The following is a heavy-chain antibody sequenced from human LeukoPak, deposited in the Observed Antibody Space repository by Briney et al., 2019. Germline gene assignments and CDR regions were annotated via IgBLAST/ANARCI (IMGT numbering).Heavy chain of an antibody. CDR3: ARGSIVGATLDYFDY. Sequence: PGGSLRLSCAASGFTFSSYSMNWVRQAPGKGLEWVSSISSSSSYIYYADSVKGRFTISRDNAKNSLYLQMNRLRSDDTAVYYCARGSIVGATLDYFDYWGQGTLVTVSS. CDR2: ISSSSSYI. V-gene: IGHV3-21*04. CDR1: GFTFSSYS. J-gene: IGHJ4*02. D-gene: IGHD1-26*01.